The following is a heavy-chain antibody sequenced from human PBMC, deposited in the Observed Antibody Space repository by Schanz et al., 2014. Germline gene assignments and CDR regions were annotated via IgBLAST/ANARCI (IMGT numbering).Heavy chain of an antibody. V-gene: IGHV3-23*01. J-gene: IGHJ6*02. D-gene: IGHD2-15*01. Sequence: EVQLLESGGGLVQPGGSLRLSCAASGFTFSSYAMSWVRQAPGKGLEWVSGISGSGGSTYYADSVKGRFTISRDNSENTLYRQMNSLSADDTAVFYCAKGMGYCSGGTCYDCYYYGLDVWGQGTTVTVSS. CDR3: AKGMGYCSGGTCYDCYYYGLDV. CDR1: GFTFSSYA. CDR2: ISGSGGST.